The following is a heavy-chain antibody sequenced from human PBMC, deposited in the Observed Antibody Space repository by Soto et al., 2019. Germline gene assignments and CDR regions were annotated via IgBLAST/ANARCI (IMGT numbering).Heavy chain of an antibody. CDR1: GYSFTNYW. V-gene: IGHV5-51*01. CDR3: ARSGTAGGDWFDP. D-gene: IGHD1-26*01. CDR2: TYPGDSDT. Sequence: PGESLKISCKGSGYSFTNYWIGWVRQMPGKGLECMGITYPGDSDTRYNPSFQGQVTISADKSISTAYLQWSSLKASDTAIYYCARSGTAGGDWFDPWGQGTLVTVSS. J-gene: IGHJ5*02.